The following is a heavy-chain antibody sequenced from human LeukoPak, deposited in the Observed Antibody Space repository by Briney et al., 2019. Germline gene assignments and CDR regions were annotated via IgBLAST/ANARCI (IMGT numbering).Heavy chain of an antibody. D-gene: IGHD1-26*01. CDR3: ARDPTGGSYLSAFDY. Sequence: GGSLRLSCAASGFTFSSYSMNWVRQAPGKGLEWVSSISSSSGYIYYADSVKGRFTNSIDNAKNSLYLQMNSLRAEDTAVYYCARDPTGGSYLSAFDYWGQGTLVTVSS. CDR1: GFTFSSYS. CDR2: ISSSSGYI. V-gene: IGHV3-21*01. J-gene: IGHJ4*02.